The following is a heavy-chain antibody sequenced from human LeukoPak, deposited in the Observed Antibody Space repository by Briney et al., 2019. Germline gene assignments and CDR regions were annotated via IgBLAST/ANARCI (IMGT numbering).Heavy chain of an antibody. V-gene: IGHV3-13*01. CDR2: IGTAGDT. CDR1: GFTFSSYD. Sequence: GGSLRLSCAASGFTFSSYDMHWVRQATGKGLEWVSGIGTAGDTYYPGSVKGRFTISRENAKNSLYLQMNILKAGDTAVYYCARGGPGYYLDYWGQGTLVTVSP. J-gene: IGHJ4*02. CDR3: ARGGPGYYLDY.